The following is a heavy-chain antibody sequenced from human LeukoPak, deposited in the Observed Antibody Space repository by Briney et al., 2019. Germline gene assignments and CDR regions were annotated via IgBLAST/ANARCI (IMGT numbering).Heavy chain of an antibody. CDR2: ISSSGGST. D-gene: IGHD3-9*01. CDR1: GFTFSSCA. V-gene: IGHV3-23*01. J-gene: IGHJ3*02. Sequence: GGSLRLSCAASGFTFSSCAMSWVRQAPGKGLEWVSTISSSGGSTSYADSVKGRFTISRDNSKNTLYLQMNSLRAEDTAVYYCALPYFRGGAFDIWGQGTMVTVSS. CDR3: ALPYFRGGAFDI.